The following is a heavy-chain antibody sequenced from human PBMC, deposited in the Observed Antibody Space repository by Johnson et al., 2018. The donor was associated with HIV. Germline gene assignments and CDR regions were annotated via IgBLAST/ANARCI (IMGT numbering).Heavy chain of an antibody. D-gene: IGHD6-13*01. Sequence: QVQLVESGGGVVQPGGSLRLSCAVSGFTLSSYGMHWVRQAPGKGLEWVAFIRYDGSNKYYADSVKGRFTISRDNSKNTLYLQMTSLRGEDTAVYHCAKEGSIAAAGKDAFDIWGQGTMVTVSS. CDR3: AKEGSIAAAGKDAFDI. J-gene: IGHJ3*02. V-gene: IGHV3-30*02. CDR2: IRYDGSNK. CDR1: GFTLSSYG.